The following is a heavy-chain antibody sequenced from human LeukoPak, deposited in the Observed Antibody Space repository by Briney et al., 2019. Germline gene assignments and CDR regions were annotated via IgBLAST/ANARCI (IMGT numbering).Heavy chain of an antibody. D-gene: IGHD3-16*01. V-gene: IGHV4-39*07. CDR2: IFYDGTT. Sequence: SETLSLTCAVSGGPIMTGTYYWGWIRQPPGKGLEWLGSIFYDGTTYYSPSLKRRVSVSADTSRNQFSLSLTSASAADTAVYYCVRSGVVLQTGFDFWGQGALVTVSS. CDR3: VRSGVVLQTGFDF. J-gene: IGHJ4*02. CDR1: GGPIMTGTYY.